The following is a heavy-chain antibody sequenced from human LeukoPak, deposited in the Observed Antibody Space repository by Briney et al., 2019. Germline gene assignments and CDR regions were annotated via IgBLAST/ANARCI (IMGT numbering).Heavy chain of an antibody. V-gene: IGHV3-23*01. CDR2: ISGRSDKT. CDR3: AKSRSSSVSCYNY. J-gene: IGHJ4*02. CDR1: GFTFSSYA. Sequence: PGGSLRLSCAASGFTFSSYAMSWVRQAPGKGLEWVSSISGRSDKTYYADSVKGRFTISRDNSKNTLDLQMNSLRAEDTAGYYCAKSRSSSVSCYNYWGQGTLVTVSS. D-gene: IGHD2-2*02.